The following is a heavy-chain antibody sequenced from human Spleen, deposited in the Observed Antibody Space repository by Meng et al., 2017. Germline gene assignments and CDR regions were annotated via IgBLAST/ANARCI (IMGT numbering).Heavy chain of an antibody. CDR2: SIPIIGLV. CDR3: ARDGEPLHLYPLDI. CDR1: RDSFSVST. J-gene: IGHJ3*02. D-gene: IGHD1-14*01. Sequence: SVKVSCKASRDSFSVSTFSWVRQAPGQGLEWLGRSIPIIGLVNNAQMYQGRVTITADKSTRTANMELSGLRSDDTAVYYRARDGEPLHLYPLDIWGQGTRVTVSS. V-gene: IGHV1-69*04.